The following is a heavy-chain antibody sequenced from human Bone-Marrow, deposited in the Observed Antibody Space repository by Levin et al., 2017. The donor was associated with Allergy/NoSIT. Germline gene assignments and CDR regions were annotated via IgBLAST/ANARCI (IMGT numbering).Heavy chain of an antibody. CDR3: ARGDYSDTLYRRGMDV. CDR1: GGSLSGYY. Sequence: SQTLSLTCAVYGGSLSGYYWSWVRQPPGKGLEWIGEIYRSRSTNYKPSLQSRVTISVDTSKNQISLRLTSVTAADTAVYYCARGDYSDTLYRRGMDVWGQGTTVTVSS. D-gene: IGHD3-3*01. CDR2: IYRSRST. J-gene: IGHJ6*02. V-gene: IGHV4-34*01.